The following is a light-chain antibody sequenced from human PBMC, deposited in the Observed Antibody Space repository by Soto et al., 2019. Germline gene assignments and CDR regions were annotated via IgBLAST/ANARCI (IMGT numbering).Light chain of an antibody. Sequence: EIVITQSPATLSVYTGERATLSCRASQSVSSNLAWYQQKPGQAPRLLIYGASTRATGIPARFSGSGSGTEFTLTISSLQSEDFAVYYCQEYNNWPITFGQGTRLEIK. V-gene: IGKV3-15*01. J-gene: IGKJ5*01. CDR1: QSVSSN. CDR3: QEYNNWPIT. CDR2: GAS.